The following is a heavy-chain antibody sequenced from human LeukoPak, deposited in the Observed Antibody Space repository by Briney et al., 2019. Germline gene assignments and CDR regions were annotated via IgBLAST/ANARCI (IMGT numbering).Heavy chain of an antibody. CDR2: MNLNSGDT. D-gene: IGHD2-2*01. CDR3: ARVPVPAPRRGLYFDY. V-gene: IGHV1-8*01. J-gene: IGHJ4*02. Sequence: ASVKVSCKASGYTFPSHDIYWVRQAPAQGLEWMGWMNLNSGDTYYAQNFQGRFSITSDTSKSTTYMDLASLAPEDTAVYYCARVPVPAPRRGLYFDYWGQGTLITVS. CDR1: GYTFPSHD.